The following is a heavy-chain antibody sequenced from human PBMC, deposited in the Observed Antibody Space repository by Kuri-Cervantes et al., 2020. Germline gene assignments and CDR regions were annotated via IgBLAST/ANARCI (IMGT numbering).Heavy chain of an antibody. CDR3: ARDDILTGYLIY. Sequence: SCTVSGGSISSGSYYWSWIRQPAGKGLEWIGRIYTSGSTNYNPSLKSRVTISVDTSKNQFSLKLSSVTAADTAAYYCARDDILTGYLIYWGQGTLVTVSS. J-gene: IGHJ4*02. CDR2: IYTSGST. V-gene: IGHV4-61*02. D-gene: IGHD3-9*01. CDR1: GGSISSGSYY.